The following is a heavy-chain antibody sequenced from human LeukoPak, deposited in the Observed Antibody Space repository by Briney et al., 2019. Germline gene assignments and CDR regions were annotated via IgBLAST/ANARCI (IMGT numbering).Heavy chain of an antibody. Sequence: PGGSLRLSCTASGFTFGDYAMSWVRQAPGKGLEWVGFIRSKAYGGTTEYAASAKGRFTISRDDSKSIAYLQMNSLKTEDTAVYYCTRIYDSSGYYDYFDYWGQGTLVTVSS. CDR2: IRSKAYGGTT. D-gene: IGHD3-22*01. J-gene: IGHJ4*02. CDR1: GFTFGDYA. CDR3: TRIYDSSGYYDYFDY. V-gene: IGHV3-49*04.